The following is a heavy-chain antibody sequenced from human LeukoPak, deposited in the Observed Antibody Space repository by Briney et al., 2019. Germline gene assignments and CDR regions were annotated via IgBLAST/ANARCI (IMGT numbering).Heavy chain of an antibody. Sequence: PSGTLSLTCAVSGGSISSSNWWSWVRQPPGKGLEWIGEIYHSGSTNYNPSLKSRVTISVDKSKNQFSLKLSSVTAADTAVYYCARERSVGAITMVRGVEGIWFDPWGQGTLVTVSS. D-gene: IGHD3-10*01. V-gene: IGHV4-4*02. CDR2: IYHSGST. CDR3: ARERSVGAITMVRGVEGIWFDP. CDR1: GGSISSSNW. J-gene: IGHJ5*02.